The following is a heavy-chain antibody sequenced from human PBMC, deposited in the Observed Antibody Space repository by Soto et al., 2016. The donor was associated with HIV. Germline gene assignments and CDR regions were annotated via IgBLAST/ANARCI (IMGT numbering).Heavy chain of an antibody. Sequence: QVQLVQSGAEVKKPGASVKVSCKASGYTFTSYYMHWVRQAPGQGLEWMGIINPSGGSTSYAQKFQGRVTMTRDTSTSTVYMELSSLRSEDTAVYYCARVRSGILSGSTGDAFDIWGQGTMVTVSS. CDR2: INPSGGST. V-gene: IGHV1-46*01. CDR1: GYTFTSYY. D-gene: IGHD2-15*01. J-gene: IGHJ3*02. CDR3: ARVRSGILSGSTGDAFDI.